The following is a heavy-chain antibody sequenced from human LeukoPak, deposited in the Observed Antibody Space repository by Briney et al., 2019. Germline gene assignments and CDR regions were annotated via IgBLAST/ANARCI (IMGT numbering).Heavy chain of an antibody. CDR2: ISLTGLT. J-gene: IGHJ4*02. CDR3: CRENGAFSPFGY. V-gene: IGHV4/OR15-8*02. Sequence: SETLSLTCVVSGGSISNTNWWSWVRQPPGQGLEWIGEISLTGLTHYNPSLESRVTVSLDKSKNQLSLNLTSLTAADTAVYYCCRENGAFSPFGYWGQGTLVTVLS. CDR1: GGSISNTNW. D-gene: IGHD2-8*01.